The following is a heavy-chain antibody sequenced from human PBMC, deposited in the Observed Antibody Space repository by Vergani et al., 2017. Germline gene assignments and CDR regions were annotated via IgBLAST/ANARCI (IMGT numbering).Heavy chain of an antibody. CDR2: IKQDGSEK. J-gene: IGHJ6*02. CDR3: ARDDIVVVPAASYYYYYGMDV. Sequence: EVQLVESGGGLVQPGGSLRLSCAASGFTFSSYWMSWVRQAPGKGLEWVANIKQDGSEKYYVDSVKGRFTISRDNAKNSLYLQMNSLRAEDTAVYYCARDDIVVVPAASYYYYYGMDVWGQGTTVTVSS. D-gene: IGHD2-2*01. CDR1: GFTFSSYW. V-gene: IGHV3-7*01.